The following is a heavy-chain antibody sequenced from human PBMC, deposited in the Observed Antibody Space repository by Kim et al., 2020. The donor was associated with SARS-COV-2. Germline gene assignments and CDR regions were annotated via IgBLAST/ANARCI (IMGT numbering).Heavy chain of an antibody. D-gene: IGHD1-26*01. Sequence: SETLSLTCAVSSGSISSDAHNWAWIRQPPGKGLEWSGSINYSGTTSYNPTLERRVTTSIDTSKNQFSLKLTSVTAADAAVYYCVGLAVVAWATDEYWGRGSLVTVSS. CDR3: VGLAVVAWATDEY. CDR2: INYSGTT. J-gene: IGHJ1*01. V-gene: IGHV4-39*01. CDR1: SGSISSDAHN.